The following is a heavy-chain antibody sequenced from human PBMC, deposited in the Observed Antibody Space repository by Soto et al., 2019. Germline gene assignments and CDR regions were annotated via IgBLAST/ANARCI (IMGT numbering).Heavy chain of an antibody. CDR2: IRGSGGST. D-gene: IGHD6-13*01. J-gene: IGHJ4*02. V-gene: IGHV3-23*01. Sequence: EVQLLESGGDLVQPGGSLRLSCAASGFTFSSSAMNWVRQAPGKGLEWVSAIRGSGGSTYYADSVKGRFTISRDNSKNTQYLERKSRRPVGTAVYDCAKAPVIAASVVPLDYWGQGTLFPVSP. CDR1: GFTFSSSA. CDR3: AKAPVIAASVVPLDY.